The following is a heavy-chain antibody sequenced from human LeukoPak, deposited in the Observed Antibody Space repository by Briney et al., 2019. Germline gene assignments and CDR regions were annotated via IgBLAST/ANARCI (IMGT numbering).Heavy chain of an antibody. V-gene: IGHV5-51*01. CDR1: GYSFTSYW. D-gene: IGHD3-10*01. Sequence: ESLKISCKGSGYSFTSYWIGWVRQMPGKGLEWMGIIYPGDSDTRYSPSFQGQVTISADKSISTAYLQWSSLKASDTAMYYCARSITMVRGVRLYYGMDVWGQGTTVTVSS. J-gene: IGHJ6*02. CDR3: ARSITMVRGVRLYYGMDV. CDR2: IYPGDSDT.